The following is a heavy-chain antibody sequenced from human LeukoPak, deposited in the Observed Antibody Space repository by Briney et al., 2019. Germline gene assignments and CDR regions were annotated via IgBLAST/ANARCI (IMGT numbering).Heavy chain of an antibody. CDR3: ARMGGYSGYATH. CDR2: IHYSGAT. Sequence: AEPLSLTCTASGSAISNYYVIWVRQKTGKGLEWIGDIHYSGATNYNPSLKDRVTISLDTSKNQFSLNLSSVTAADTAVYYCARMGGYSGYATHWGQGTLVTVSS. CDR1: GSAISNYY. V-gene: IGHV4-59*08. D-gene: IGHD5-12*01. J-gene: IGHJ4*02.